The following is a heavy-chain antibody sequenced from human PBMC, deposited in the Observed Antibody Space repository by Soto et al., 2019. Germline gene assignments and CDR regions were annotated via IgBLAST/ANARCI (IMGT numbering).Heavy chain of an antibody. CDR2: ISWNSGSI. CDR1: GFTFDDYA. Sequence: EVQLVESGGGLVQPGRSLRLSCAASGFTFDDYAMHWVRQAPGKGLEWVSGISWNSGSIGYADSVKGRFTISRDNAKNSLYLQMNSLRAEDTALYYCAKGYDYDDGAFDIWGQGTMVTVSS. CDR3: AKGYDYDDGAFDI. V-gene: IGHV3-9*01. D-gene: IGHD3-16*01. J-gene: IGHJ3*02.